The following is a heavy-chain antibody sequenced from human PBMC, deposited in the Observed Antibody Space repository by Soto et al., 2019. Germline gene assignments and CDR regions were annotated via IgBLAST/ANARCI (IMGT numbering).Heavy chain of an antibody. CDR3: ARDRTTGINWLDP. Sequence: ASVKVSCKASGYTFTSYAMHWVRQAPGQRLEWMGWINAGNGNTKYSQKFQGRVTITRDTSASTGYMELSSLRSEDTAVYYCARDRTTGINWLDPWGQGTMVTV. CDR2: INAGNGNT. CDR1: GYTFTSYA. J-gene: IGHJ5*02. V-gene: IGHV1-3*01. D-gene: IGHD1-1*01.